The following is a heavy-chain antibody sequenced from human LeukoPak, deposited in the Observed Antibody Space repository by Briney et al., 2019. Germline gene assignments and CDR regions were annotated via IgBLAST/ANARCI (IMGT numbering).Heavy chain of an antibody. J-gene: IGHJ6*03. CDR3: ARVGYSYSINDWSRTGLGAYPTKYYYYRDV. Sequence: SENLSLTCAVYGGSFSDYSWSWIRQAPGQGLEWMGEINHGGGTNHNPSLMSRGIMSVDTSKKQFSPKVSSVTAAETAVYYCARVGYSYSINDWSRTGLGAYPTKYYYYRDVWGKGTTVTVSS. V-gene: IGHV4-34*01. CDR2: INHGGGT. D-gene: IGHD5-18*01. CDR1: GGSFSDYS.